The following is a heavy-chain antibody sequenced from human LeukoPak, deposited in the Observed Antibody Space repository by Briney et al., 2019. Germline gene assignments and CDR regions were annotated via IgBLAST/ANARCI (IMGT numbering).Heavy chain of an antibody. J-gene: IGHJ4*02. V-gene: IGHV3-11*04. CDR2: ISGSGHTI. CDR1: GFTFSDYY. CDR3: AKEGGYSYGHFDY. Sequence: PGGSLRLSCAASGFTFSDYYMSWIRQAPGKGLEWVSYISGSGHTIYYADSVKGRLTISRDNSKNTLYLQMNSLRAEDTAVYYCAKEGGYSYGHFDYWGQGTLVTVSS. D-gene: IGHD5-18*01.